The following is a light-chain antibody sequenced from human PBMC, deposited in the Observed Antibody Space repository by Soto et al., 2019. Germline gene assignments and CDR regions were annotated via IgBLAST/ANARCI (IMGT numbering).Light chain of an antibody. J-gene: IGLJ2*01. CDR1: KLGDKY. CDR3: QAWDSSTHVV. Sequence: SYELTQPPSVSVSPGQTASITCSGDKLGDKYACWYQQKPGQSPVLVINQDSKRPSGIPERFSGSNSGNTATLTISGTQAMDEADYYCQAWDSSTHVVFGGGTQLTVL. CDR2: QDS. V-gene: IGLV3-1*01.